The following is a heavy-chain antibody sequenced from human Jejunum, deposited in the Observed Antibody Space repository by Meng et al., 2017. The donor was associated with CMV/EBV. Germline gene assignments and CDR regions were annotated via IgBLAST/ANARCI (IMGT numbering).Heavy chain of an antibody. Sequence: SRTTSGLGVGWIRQPPGKALEWLALVYWDDDKRYNPSLKTRLTITRDTSKNQVVLIMTNMDPVDTGTYYCVRSGGSTWYEENNWFDPWGQGTLVTVSS. CDR3: VRSGGSTWYEENNWFDP. CDR2: VYWDDDK. D-gene: IGHD6-13*01. V-gene: IGHV2-5*02. CDR1: SRTTSGLG. J-gene: IGHJ5*02.